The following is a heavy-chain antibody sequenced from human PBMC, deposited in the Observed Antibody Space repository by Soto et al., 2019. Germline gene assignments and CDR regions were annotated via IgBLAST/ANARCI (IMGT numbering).Heavy chain of an antibody. D-gene: IGHD5-12*01. V-gene: IGHV3-21*01. CDR1: GFTFSSYS. CDR3: ARGAEYSGYDYLDY. Sequence: VGSLRLSCAASGFTFSSYSMNWVRQAPGKGLEWVSSISSSSSYIYYADSVKGRFTISRDNAKNSLYLQMNSLRAEDTAVYYCARGAEYSGYDYLDYWGQGTLVTVSS. J-gene: IGHJ4*02. CDR2: ISSSSSYI.